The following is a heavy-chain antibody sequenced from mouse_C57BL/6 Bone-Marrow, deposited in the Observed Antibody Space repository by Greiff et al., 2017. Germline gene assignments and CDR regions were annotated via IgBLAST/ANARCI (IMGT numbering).Heavy chain of an antibody. Sequence: VQLQQSGPGLVQPSQSLSMTCTASGFSLTSYGVHWVRQSPGKGLEWLGVIWSGGSTDYNAAFISRLSIIKDNSKSQVIFKMNSMQADDTAIYYCARAYDCDGEGLFDYGGQGTTLTVSS. V-gene: IGHV2-2*01. CDR1: GFSLTSYG. CDR2: IWSGGST. D-gene: IGHD2-4*01. J-gene: IGHJ2*01. CDR3: ARAYDCDGEGLFDY.